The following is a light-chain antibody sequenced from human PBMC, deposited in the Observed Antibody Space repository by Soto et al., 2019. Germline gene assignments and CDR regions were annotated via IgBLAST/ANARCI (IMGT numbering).Light chain of an antibody. CDR1: SSDVGSYNL. Sequence: HSALTQPASVSGSPGQSIIISCTGTSSDVGSYNLVSWYQHHPGKAPKLMIYEGSKRPSGVSNRFSGSKSGNTASLTISGLQAEHEADYYCCSYAGSSTLVFGGGTKLTVL. J-gene: IGLJ3*02. V-gene: IGLV2-23*01. CDR3: CSYAGSSTLV. CDR2: EGS.